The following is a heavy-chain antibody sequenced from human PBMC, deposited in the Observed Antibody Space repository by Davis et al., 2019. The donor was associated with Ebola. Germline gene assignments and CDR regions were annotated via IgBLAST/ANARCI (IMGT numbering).Heavy chain of an antibody. J-gene: IGHJ5*02. CDR3: ARGHTYGRWDDRFDP. CDR2: INPNFGGT. V-gene: IGHV1-2*06. D-gene: IGHD5-18*01. CDR1: GYTFAAHY. Sequence: ASVKVSCKASGYTFAAHYIHRVRQAPGQGFAWVGRINPNFGGTIYAQKFQGRVTMTIDTSINTAYMELDMLKSDDTALYYCARGHTYGRWDDRFDPWGQGTLVTVSS.